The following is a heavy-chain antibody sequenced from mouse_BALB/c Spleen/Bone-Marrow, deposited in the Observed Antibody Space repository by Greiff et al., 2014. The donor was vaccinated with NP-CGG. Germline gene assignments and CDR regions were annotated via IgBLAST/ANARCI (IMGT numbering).Heavy chain of an antibody. CDR1: GFAFSGYD. CDR3: ARQRGYAYAMDY. D-gene: IGHD2-2*01. J-gene: IGHJ4*01. Sequence: VQLKESGGGLVKPGGSLKLSCAASGFAFSGYDMSWVRQTPEKRLEWVAYISSGGINTYYPDSVKGRFTISRDNAKNTLYLQMNSLKSEDTAMYYCARQRGYAYAMDYWGQGTSVTASS. CDR2: ISSGGINT. V-gene: IGHV5-12-1*01.